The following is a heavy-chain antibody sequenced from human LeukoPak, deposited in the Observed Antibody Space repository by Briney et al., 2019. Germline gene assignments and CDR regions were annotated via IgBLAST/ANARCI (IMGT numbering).Heavy chain of an antibody. Sequence: ASVKVSCKVSGYTLTELSMHWVRQAPGKGLEWMGGFDPEDGETIYAQKFQGRVTMTEDTSTDTAYMELSSLRSEDTAVYYCATLPLLWFGESTPDYWGQGTLVTVSS. CDR2: FDPEDGET. CDR1: GYTLTELS. CDR3: ATLPLLWFGESTPDY. D-gene: IGHD3-10*01. J-gene: IGHJ4*02. V-gene: IGHV1-24*01.